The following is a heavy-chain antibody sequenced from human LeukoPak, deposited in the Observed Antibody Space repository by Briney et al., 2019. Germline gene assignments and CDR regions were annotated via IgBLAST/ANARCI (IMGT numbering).Heavy chain of an antibody. V-gene: IGHV1-18*01. CDR3: ARDIVVVPAIQDYYYYYGMDV. CDR2: ISAYNGNT. Sequence: ASVKVSCKASGYTFTSYGISWVRQAPGQGLEWMGWISAYNGNTNYAQKLQGRVTMTTDTSTNTAYMELRSLRSDDTAVYYCARDIVVVPAIQDYYYYYGMDVWGQGTTVTVSS. D-gene: IGHD2-2*01. J-gene: IGHJ6*02. CDR1: GYTFTSYG.